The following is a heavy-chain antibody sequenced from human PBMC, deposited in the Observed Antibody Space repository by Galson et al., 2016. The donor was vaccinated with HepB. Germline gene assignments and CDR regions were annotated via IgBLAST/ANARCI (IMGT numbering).Heavy chain of an antibody. J-gene: IGHJ6*02. Sequence: QSGAEVKKPGESLRISCEGSGYMFTTYWISWVRQMPGKGLEWMGRIDPSDSYTNYSPSFQGHVTISTDKSISTAYLQWNSLKASDTAIYYCARHGGAYYYHGMDVRGQGTTVTVSS. V-gene: IGHV5-10-1*01. D-gene: IGHD2-21*01. CDR2: IDPSDSYT. CDR3: ARHGGAYYYHGMDV. CDR1: GYMFTTYW.